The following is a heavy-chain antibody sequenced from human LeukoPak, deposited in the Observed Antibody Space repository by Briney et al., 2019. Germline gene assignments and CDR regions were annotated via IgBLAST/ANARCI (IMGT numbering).Heavy chain of an antibody. CDR3: ARLSKDIVVVPAAIVDY. CDR2: ISAYNGNT. V-gene: IGHV1-18*01. J-gene: IGHJ4*02. D-gene: IGHD2-2*02. CDR1: GYTFTSYG. Sequence: GASVKVSCKASGYTFTSYGISWVRQAPGQGLEWMGWISAYNGNTNYAQKPQGRVTMTTDTSTSTAFMELRSLRSDDTAVYYCARLSKDIVVVPAAIVDYWGQGTLVTVSS.